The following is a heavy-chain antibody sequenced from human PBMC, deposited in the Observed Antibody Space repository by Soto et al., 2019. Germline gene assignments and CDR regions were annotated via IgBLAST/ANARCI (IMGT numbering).Heavy chain of an antibody. J-gene: IGHJ4*02. D-gene: IGHD1-26*01. CDR1: GFTFGDYA. CDR3: TRGAQLLHTLFDY. V-gene: IGHV3-49*03. CDR2: IRSKAYGGTT. Sequence: PGGSLRLSCTASGFTFGDYAMSWFRQAPGKGLEWVGFIRSKAYGGTTEYAASVKGRFTISRDDSKSIAYPQMNSLKTEDTAVYYCTRGAQLLHTLFDYWGQGTLVTVSS.